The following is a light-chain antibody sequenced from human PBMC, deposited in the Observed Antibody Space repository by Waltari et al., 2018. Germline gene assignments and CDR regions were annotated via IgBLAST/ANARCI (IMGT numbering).Light chain of an antibody. CDR2: EAS. Sequence: DIQMTQSPSSLSASVGGRVTITCRASQGISNSLAWYQQTPEKAPKPLLYEASKLESGVPSRFSGGGSGTDFSLTISSLQPEDFATYYCQQYYETPRTFGQGTKVEIK. CDR1: QGISNS. CDR3: QQYYETPRT. V-gene: IGKV1-NL1*01. J-gene: IGKJ1*01.